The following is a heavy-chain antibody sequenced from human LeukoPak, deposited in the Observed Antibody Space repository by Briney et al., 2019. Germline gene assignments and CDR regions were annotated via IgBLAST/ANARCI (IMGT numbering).Heavy chain of an antibody. V-gene: IGHV3-48*01. J-gene: IGHJ6*02. D-gene: IGHD2-21*02. CDR3: ARGDRYYYYGMDV. Sequence: GGSLRLSGAASGFTFSSYSMNWVRQAPGKGLEWVSYISSSSSTIYYADSVKGRFTISRDNAKNSLYLQMNSLRAEDTAVYYCARGDRYYYYGMDVWGQGTTVTVSS. CDR1: GFTFSSYS. CDR2: ISSSSSTI.